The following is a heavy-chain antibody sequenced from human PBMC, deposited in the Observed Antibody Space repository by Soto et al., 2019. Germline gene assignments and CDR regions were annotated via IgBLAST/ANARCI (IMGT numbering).Heavy chain of an antibody. CDR3: ARSGYDILTGYSENKLNY. CDR1: GFTFSSYS. D-gene: IGHD3-9*01. V-gene: IGHV3-21*01. J-gene: IGHJ4*02. Sequence: GGSLRLSCEASGFTFSSYSMNWVRQAPGKGLEWVSSNSSSSSYIYYADSVKGRFTINRDNAKNSLYLHMNILRAEDTALYYCARSGYDILTGYSENKLNYWGQGTLVTVSS. CDR2: NSSSSSYI.